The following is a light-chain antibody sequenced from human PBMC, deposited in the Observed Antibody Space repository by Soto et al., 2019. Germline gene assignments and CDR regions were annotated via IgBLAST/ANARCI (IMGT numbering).Light chain of an antibody. Sequence: DVVMTQSPLSLPVTLGQPASISCRSSQSLVHSDGNTYLNWFQQRPGQSPRRLIYKVSNRDSGVPDRFSGSGSGTDFTLKISRVEAEDVGVYYGMQNEQWPWTFGQGTKVEMK. CDR2: KVS. CDR1: QSLVHSDGNTY. CDR3: MQNEQWPWT. V-gene: IGKV2-30*02. J-gene: IGKJ1*01.